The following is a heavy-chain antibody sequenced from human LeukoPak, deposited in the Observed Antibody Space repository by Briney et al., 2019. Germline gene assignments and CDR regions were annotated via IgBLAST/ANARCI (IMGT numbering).Heavy chain of an antibody. CDR2: ITGDGTTT. CDR3: AKMQGYFDY. CDR1: GLTFSSYV. V-gene: IGHV3-23*01. Sequence: GGSLRLSCEASGLTFSSYVMSWVRQAPGKGLQWVSAITGDGTTTYYADSVKGRFTISRDNSKNMLYLQMSSLRAEDTAVYYCAKMQGYFDYWGQGTLVPVSS. J-gene: IGHJ4*02.